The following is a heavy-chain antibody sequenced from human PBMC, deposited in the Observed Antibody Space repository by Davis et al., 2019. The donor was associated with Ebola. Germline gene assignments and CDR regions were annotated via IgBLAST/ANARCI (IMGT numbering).Heavy chain of an antibody. V-gene: IGHV7-4-1*02. CDR3: AREYSSSSDYYYYYGMDV. CDR2: INTNTGNP. D-gene: IGHD6-6*01. Sequence: ASVQVSCKASGYTFTSYAMNWVRQAPGQGLEWMGWINTNTGNPTYAQGFTGRFVFSLDTSVSTAYLQISSLKAEDTAVYYCAREYSSSSDYYYYYGMDVWGKGTTVTVSS. CDR1: GYTFTSYA. J-gene: IGHJ6*04.